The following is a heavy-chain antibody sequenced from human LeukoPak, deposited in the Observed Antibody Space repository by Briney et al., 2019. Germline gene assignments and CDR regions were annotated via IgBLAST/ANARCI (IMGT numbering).Heavy chain of an antibody. D-gene: IGHD4-17*01. CDR1: GGPIRTYQ. Sequence: SDTLSLTYTVSGGPIRTYQWSWIRQPPGKGREGIGYIYYTGSTNYNPSLRIRVTISLGTAKIQFSLRVTSVTAADTAVYYCARRTTVTPNWFDPWGQGTLVTVSS. J-gene: IGHJ5*02. CDR2: IYYTGST. V-gene: IGHV4-59*08. CDR3: ARRTTVTPNWFDP.